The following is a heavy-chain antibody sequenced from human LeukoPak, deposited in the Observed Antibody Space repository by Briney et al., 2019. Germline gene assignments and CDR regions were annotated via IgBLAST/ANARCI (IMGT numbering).Heavy chain of an antibody. Sequence: ASVKVSCKASGYTFTNYYIHWVRQAPGQGLEWMGKIHPSGGSTSYPQNFQGRVTMIRDTSTGTVYMELSSLRSEDTAVYYCARPGYYYDSSGYWGGAFDIWGQGTMVTVSS. V-gene: IGHV1-46*01. CDR1: GYTFTNYY. CDR3: ARPGYYYDSSGYWGGAFDI. CDR2: IHPSGGST. J-gene: IGHJ3*02. D-gene: IGHD3-22*01.